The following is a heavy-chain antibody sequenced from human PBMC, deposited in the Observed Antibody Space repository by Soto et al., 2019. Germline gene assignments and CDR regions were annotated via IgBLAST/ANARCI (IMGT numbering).Heavy chain of an antibody. V-gene: IGHV3-23*01. Sequence: GGSLRLSCAASGFSFDRFVMSWIRQAPGKGLEWVSAISGSGGRTYYADSVEGRFSISRDNSKSTLYLQMTSLTVEDTALYYCVKPKAVDISVDSWGQGTLVTVSS. CDR2: ISGSGGRT. D-gene: IGHD2-2*03. J-gene: IGHJ1*01. CDR1: GFSFDRFV. CDR3: VKPKAVDISVDS.